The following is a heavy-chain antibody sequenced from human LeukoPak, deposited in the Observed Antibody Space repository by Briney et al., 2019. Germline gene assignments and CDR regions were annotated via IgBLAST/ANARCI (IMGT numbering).Heavy chain of an antibody. D-gene: IGHD3-10*01. V-gene: IGHV3-23*01. CDR1: GFTFSSYA. CDR3: AKSNYYGSERDAFDI. CDR2: ISGSGGST. Sequence: PGGSLRLSCAASGFTFSSYAMSWVRQAPGKGLERVSAISGSGGSTYYADSVKGRFTISRDNSKNTLYLQMNSLRAEDTAVYYCAKSNYYGSERDAFDIWGQGTMVTVSS. J-gene: IGHJ3*02.